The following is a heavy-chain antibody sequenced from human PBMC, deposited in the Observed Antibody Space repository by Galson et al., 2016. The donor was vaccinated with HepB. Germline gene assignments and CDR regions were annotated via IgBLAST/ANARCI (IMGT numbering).Heavy chain of an antibody. CDR3: ARVREQQLLDAFDI. J-gene: IGHJ3*02. V-gene: IGHV3-21*01. CDR2: ISSGSSYI. D-gene: IGHD6-13*01. Sequence: LEWVSSISSGSSYIYYADSVKGRFTISRDNVKKSLYLQMNSLRPEDTAVYYCARVREQQLLDAFDIWGQGTVVTVSS.